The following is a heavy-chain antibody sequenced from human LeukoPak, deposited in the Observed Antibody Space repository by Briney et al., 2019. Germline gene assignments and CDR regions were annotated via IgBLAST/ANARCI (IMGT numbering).Heavy chain of an antibody. CDR3: AEAVRGYYYDSSGYLMNYYGMDV. CDR1: GYTFTGYY. J-gene: IGHJ6*02. V-gene: IGHV1-2*02. D-gene: IGHD3-22*01. CDR2: INPNSGGT. Sequence: ASVKVSCRASGYTFTGYYMHWVRQAPGQGLEWMGWINPNSGGTNYAQKFQGRVTMTRDTSISTAYMELSRLRSDDTAVYYCAEAVRGYYYDSSGYLMNYYGMDVWGQGTTVTVSS.